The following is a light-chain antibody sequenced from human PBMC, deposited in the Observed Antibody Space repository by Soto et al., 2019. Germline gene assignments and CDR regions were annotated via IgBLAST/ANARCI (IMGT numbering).Light chain of an antibody. V-gene: IGKV2-30*02. CDR1: QSLIHSDGNTY. Sequence: DVVMTQSPLSLPVTLGQPASISCRSSQSLIHSDGNTYLNWFKQRQGQSPRRLIYEVSDRDSGVPDRFSGRGSGADFTLKISRVEAVDVGVYYFMKGTHWAWTFGQGTEVQIK. CDR2: EVS. J-gene: IGKJ1*01. CDR3: MKGTHWAWT.